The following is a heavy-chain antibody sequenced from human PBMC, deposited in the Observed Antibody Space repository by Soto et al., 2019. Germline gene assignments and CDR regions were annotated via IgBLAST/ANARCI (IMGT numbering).Heavy chain of an antibody. CDR2: ISASGRST. CDR1: GFTFSNSA. D-gene: IGHD3-3*01. CDR3: AKDGLWLDLHLES. V-gene: IGHV3-23*01. J-gene: IGHJ4*02. Sequence: EVQLLEAGGALAQPGGSLRLSCTASGFTFSNSAMSWVRQAPGKGLEWVSIISASGRSTYHAASVKGRFTISRDNSKATVYLQMTRLRAEDTAIYYCAKDGLWLDLHLESWGQGTLVTVSA.